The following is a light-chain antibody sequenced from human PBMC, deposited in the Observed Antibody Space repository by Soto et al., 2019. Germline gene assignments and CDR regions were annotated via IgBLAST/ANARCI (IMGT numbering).Light chain of an antibody. CDR1: QSVDSNH. V-gene: IGKV3-20*01. CDR3: QQYGSTTYT. CDR2: GAS. Sequence: DMVLTQSPGRLSLSPRERVTLSSRASQSVDSNHLAWYQQRPGQAHRLRIYGASRRATSIPDGFSGSGSGTDFTLTINRPEPADFAVYYCQQYGSTTYTFGQGTKVEMK. J-gene: IGKJ2*01.